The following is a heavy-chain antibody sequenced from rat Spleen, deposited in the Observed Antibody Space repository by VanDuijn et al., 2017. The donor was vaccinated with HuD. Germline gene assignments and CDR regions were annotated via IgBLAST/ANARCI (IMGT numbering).Heavy chain of an antibody. CDR1: EFTFNNYW. CDR3: VRDRYNWYFDF. J-gene: IGHJ1*01. CDR2: ITHIGATS. Sequence: EVQLVESGGGLMQPGRSLKLSCVASEFTFNNYWMTWIRQAPGKGLEWVATITHIGATSYYPDSVKGRFTISREDGRSTLYLQMSSLHTEDTATYYCVRDRYNWYFDFWGPGIMVTVSS. V-gene: IGHV5-31*01.